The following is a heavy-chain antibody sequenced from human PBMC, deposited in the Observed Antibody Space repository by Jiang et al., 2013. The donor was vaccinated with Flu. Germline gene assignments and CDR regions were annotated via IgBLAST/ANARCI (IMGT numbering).Heavy chain of an antibody. CDR3: ARQVVSGYNWFDP. CDR1: GYSFTSYW. CDR2: IYPGDSDI. J-gene: IGHJ5*02. D-gene: IGHD2-2*01. V-gene: IGHV5-51*01. Sequence: GESLKISCKGSGYSFTSYWIVWVRQMPGKGLEWMGIIYPGDSDIKYNPSFQGQVTMSADKSINTVYLQWSSLKASDSAMYYCARQVVSGYNWFDPWGQGTLVTVSS.